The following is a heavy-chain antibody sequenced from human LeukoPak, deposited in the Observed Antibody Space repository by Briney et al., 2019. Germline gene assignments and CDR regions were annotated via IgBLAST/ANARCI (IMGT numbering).Heavy chain of an antibody. Sequence: PSETLSLTCTVSGGSISSYYWSWIRQPPGKGLEWIGYIYYSGSTNYNPSLKSRVTISVDTSKNQFSLKLSSVTAADTAVYYCASSAARPQEGAFDIWGQGTMVTVSS. CDR2: IYYSGST. D-gene: IGHD6-13*01. CDR1: GGSISSYY. V-gene: IGHV4-59*01. CDR3: ASSAARPQEGAFDI. J-gene: IGHJ3*02.